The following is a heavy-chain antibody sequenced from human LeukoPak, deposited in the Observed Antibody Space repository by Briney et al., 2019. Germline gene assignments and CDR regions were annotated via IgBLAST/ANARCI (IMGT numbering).Heavy chain of an antibody. Sequence: GGSLRLSCAASGFTFSDYYMSWIRQAPGKGLEWLSYISSSGSTIYYADSVKGRFTISRDNAKNSLYLQMNSLRAEATAVYYCARSGDYYDTSGYLFDYWGQGTLVTVSS. CDR1: GFTFSDYY. CDR2: ISSSGSTI. V-gene: IGHV3-11*01. J-gene: IGHJ4*02. D-gene: IGHD3-22*01. CDR3: ARSGDYYDTSGYLFDY.